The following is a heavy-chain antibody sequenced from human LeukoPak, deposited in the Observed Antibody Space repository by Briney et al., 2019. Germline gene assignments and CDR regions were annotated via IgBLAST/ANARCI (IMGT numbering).Heavy chain of an antibody. D-gene: IGHD6-13*01. CDR3: AKSSWYGGGGEFDY. Sequence: GGSLRLSCAASGFTFDDYAMHWVRQAPGKGLEWVSLISWDGGSTYYADSVKGRFTISRDNSKNSLYLQMNSLRAEDTALYYCAKSSWYGGGGEFDYWGQGTLVTVSS. J-gene: IGHJ4*02. V-gene: IGHV3-43D*03. CDR2: ISWDGGST. CDR1: GFTFDDYA.